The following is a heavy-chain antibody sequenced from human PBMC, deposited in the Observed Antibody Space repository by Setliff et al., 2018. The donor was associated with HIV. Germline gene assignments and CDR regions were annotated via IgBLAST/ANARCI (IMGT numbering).Heavy chain of an antibody. Sequence: ASVKVSCKASGYTFTRYFMHCVRQAPGQGLEWLGMINPSGGSTWYAQKFQGRVTMTGDTSTNTLYMELSGLKSDDTAVYYCARGGYHGFGSYGDYWGQGTLVTVS. J-gene: IGHJ4*02. CDR1: GYTFTRYF. V-gene: IGHV1-46*01. D-gene: IGHD3-10*01. CDR3: ARGGYHGFGSYGDY. CDR2: INPSGGST.